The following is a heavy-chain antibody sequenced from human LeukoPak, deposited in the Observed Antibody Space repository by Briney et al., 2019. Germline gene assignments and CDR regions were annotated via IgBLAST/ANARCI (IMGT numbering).Heavy chain of an antibody. V-gene: IGHV4-4*02. D-gene: IGHD4-17*01. CDR3: ARGDDHDYGDLYFDY. J-gene: IGHJ4*02. CDR1: GGSISSTNW. CDR2: IYRSGTT. Sequence: SGTLSLTCAVSGGSISSTNWWSWVRQPPGKGLEWIGEIYRSGTTNYKPSLKSRVTISLDKSRNHFSLKLTSVTAADTAVYYCARGDDHDYGDLYFDYWGQGTLVTVSS.